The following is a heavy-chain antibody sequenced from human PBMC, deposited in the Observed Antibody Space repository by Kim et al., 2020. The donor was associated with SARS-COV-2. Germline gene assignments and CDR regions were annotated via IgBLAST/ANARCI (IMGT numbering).Heavy chain of an antibody. V-gene: IGHV1-18*01. CDR2: ISAYNGNT. D-gene: IGHD3-10*01. J-gene: IGHJ4*02. CDR3: ARRTLWFGEFLLDY. CDR1: GYTFTSYG. Sequence: ASVTVSCKASGYTFTSYGISWVRQAPGQGLEWMGWISAYNGNTNYAQKLQGRVTMTTDTSTSTAYMELRSLGSDDTAVYYCARRTLWFGEFLLDYWGQGTLITVSS.